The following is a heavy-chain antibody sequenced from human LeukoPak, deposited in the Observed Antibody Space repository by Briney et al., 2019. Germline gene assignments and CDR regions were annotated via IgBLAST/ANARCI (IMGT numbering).Heavy chain of an antibody. V-gene: IGHV4-59*12. CDR3: ARELGYCSGGSCYEGY. CDR2: IYYSGST. J-gene: IGHJ4*02. D-gene: IGHD2-15*01. Sequence: SETLSLTRTVSGGSISSYYWSWIRQPPGKGLEWIGYIYYSGSTNYNPSLKSRVTISVDTSKNQFSLKLSSVTAADTAVYYCARELGYCSGGSCYEGYWGQGTLVTVSS. CDR1: GGSISSYY.